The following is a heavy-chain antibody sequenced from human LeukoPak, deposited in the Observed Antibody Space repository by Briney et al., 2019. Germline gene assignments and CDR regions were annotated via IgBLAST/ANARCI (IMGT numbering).Heavy chain of an antibody. D-gene: IGHD1-1*01. CDR3: ARWKRT. V-gene: IGHV3-53*01. Sequence: GGSLRLSCEASGFTVSSKYMSRVRQAPGKGLEWVSVIYSGGSTYYTYSVKGRCTISRDNSKNTLYLQMNSLRAEDTAVYYCARWKRTWGQGTLVTVSS. CDR2: IYSGGST. J-gene: IGHJ5*02. CDR1: GFTVSSKY.